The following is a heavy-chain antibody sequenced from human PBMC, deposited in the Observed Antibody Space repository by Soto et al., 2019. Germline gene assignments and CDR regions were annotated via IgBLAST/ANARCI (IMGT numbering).Heavy chain of an antibody. CDR1: GFTFSSYE. D-gene: IGHD6-13*01. CDR2: ISSSGSTI. V-gene: IGHV3-48*03. J-gene: IGHJ6*01. CDR3: SRHAHRTLYSSNLKSTSKNCGMHV. Sequence: RVSLRLSCAASGFTFSSYEMNWVRLAPGKGLERVSYISSSGSTIYYADSVKGRFTISRDNAKNSLYLQMNSLRAEYTAVYYCSRHAHRTLYSSNLKSTSKNCGMHV.